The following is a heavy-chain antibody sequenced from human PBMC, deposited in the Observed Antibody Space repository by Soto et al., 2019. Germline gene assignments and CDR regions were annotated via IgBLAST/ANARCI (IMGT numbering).Heavy chain of an antibody. Sequence: SETLSLTCTVSGGSISSYYWSWIRQPPGKGLEWIGYIYYSGSTNYNPSLKSRVTISVDTSKNQFSLKLSSVTAADTSVYYCARATKLGGYFDYWGHGTLVTVSS. CDR1: GGSISSYY. CDR2: IYYSGST. J-gene: IGHJ4*01. V-gene: IGHV4-59*01. CDR3: ARATKLGGYFDY. D-gene: IGHD1-26*01.